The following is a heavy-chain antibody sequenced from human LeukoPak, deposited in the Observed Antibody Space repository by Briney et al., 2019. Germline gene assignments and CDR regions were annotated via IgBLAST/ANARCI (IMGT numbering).Heavy chain of an antibody. J-gene: IGHJ4*02. CDR3: ARNAADCTTSVCYDS. D-gene: IGHD2-8*01. CDR1: GFTFRNYA. Sequence: TGGSLRLSCAASGFTFRNYAMTWVRQAPGKGLEWVSVVTGNGDTTYYADSLKGRFTISRDNSRNTLYLQMNSLRAEDTAVYHCARNAADCTTSVCYDSWGQGTLVTVSS. CDR2: VTGNGDTT. V-gene: IGHV3-23*01.